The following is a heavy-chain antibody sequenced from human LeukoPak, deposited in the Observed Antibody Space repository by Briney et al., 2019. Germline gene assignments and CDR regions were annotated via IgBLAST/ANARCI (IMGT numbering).Heavy chain of an antibody. CDR2: IIPIFGTA. CDR1: GGTFSSYA. V-gene: IGHV1-69*13. Sequence: SVKVSCKASGGTFSSYAISWVRQAPGQGLEWMGGIIPIFGTANYAQKFQGRVTITADESTSTAYMELSSLRSEDTAVYYCARALPGAATAHNWFDPWGQGTLLTVSS. D-gene: IGHD2-15*01. CDR3: ARALPGAATAHNWFDP. J-gene: IGHJ5*02.